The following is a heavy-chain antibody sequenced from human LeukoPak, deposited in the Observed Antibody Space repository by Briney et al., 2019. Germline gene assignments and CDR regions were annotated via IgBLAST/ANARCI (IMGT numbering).Heavy chain of an antibody. D-gene: IGHD2-2*01. V-gene: IGHV3-21*01. CDR3: ARDRSSRCCPLDL. Sequence: GGSLRLSCAASGFPFGTYSMNRVRQAPGKGLEWVSSISSSPPYIFYADSVKGRFTISRDNAKNSLYLQMNSLAVEETAIYYCARDRSSRCCPLDLWGQGNLDTVSS. CDR1: GFPFGTYS. J-gene: IGHJ5*02. CDR2: ISSSPPYI.